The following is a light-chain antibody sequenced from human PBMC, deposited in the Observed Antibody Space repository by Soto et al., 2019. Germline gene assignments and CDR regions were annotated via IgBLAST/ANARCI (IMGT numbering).Light chain of an antibody. CDR3: QSYDSSLSGYV. CDR1: SSNIGAGYD. Sequence: QSVLTQPPSVSGAPGQRVTISCTGSSSNIGAGYDVHWYQQLPGTAPKLLIYGNNNRPSGVPDRFFGSKSGTSPSLAITGLQAEDEADYYCQSYDSSLSGYVFGTGTKLTVL. V-gene: IGLV1-40*01. CDR2: GNN. J-gene: IGLJ1*01.